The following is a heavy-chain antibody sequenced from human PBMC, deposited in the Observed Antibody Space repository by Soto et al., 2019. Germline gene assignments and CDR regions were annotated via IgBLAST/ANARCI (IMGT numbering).Heavy chain of an antibody. D-gene: IGHD2-8*01. CDR2: IKQDGSEK. V-gene: IGHV3-7*01. J-gene: IGHJ4*02. Sequence: EVQLVESGGGLVQPGGSLRLSCAASGFTFSSYWMSWVRQAPGKGLEWVANIKQDGSEKYYVDSVKGRFTISRDNAKNSLYLQMNSRRAEDTAVYYCARDGGDGATFRVYYFDYWGQGTLVTVSS. CDR3: ARDGGDGATFRVYYFDY. CDR1: GFTFSSYW.